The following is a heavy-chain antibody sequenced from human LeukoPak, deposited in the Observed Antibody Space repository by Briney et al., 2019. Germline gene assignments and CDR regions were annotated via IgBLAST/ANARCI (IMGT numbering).Heavy chain of an antibody. V-gene: IGHV4-59*01. Sequence: SETLSLTCTVSGGSISSYYWSWIRQPPGKGLEWIGYIYYSGSTNYNPSLKSRVTISVDTSKNQFSLKLSSVTAADTAVYYCAREVIGDFWSGYYFDYWGQGTLVTASS. CDR2: IYYSGST. D-gene: IGHD3-3*01. CDR1: GGSISSYY. J-gene: IGHJ4*02. CDR3: AREVIGDFWSGYYFDY.